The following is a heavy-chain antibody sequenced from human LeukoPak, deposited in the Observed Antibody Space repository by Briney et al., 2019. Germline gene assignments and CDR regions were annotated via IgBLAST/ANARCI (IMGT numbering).Heavy chain of an antibody. Sequence: GGSLRLSCAASGFTFDDYAMHWVRQAPGKGLEWVSGISWNSGSIGYADSVKGRFTISRDNAKNSLYLQMNSLRAEDTALYYCAKAPVAAAGTYWFDPWGQGTLVTVSS. CDR1: GFTFDDYA. CDR3: AKAPVAAAGTYWFDP. J-gene: IGHJ5*02. V-gene: IGHV3-9*01. D-gene: IGHD6-13*01. CDR2: ISWNSGSI.